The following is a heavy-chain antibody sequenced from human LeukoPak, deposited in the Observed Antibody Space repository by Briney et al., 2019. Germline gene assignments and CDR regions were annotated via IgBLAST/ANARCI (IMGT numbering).Heavy chain of an antibody. J-gene: IGHJ5*02. D-gene: IGHD5-24*01. CDR2: INPSGGST. CDR3: ARGDGYPTPSRNWFDP. CDR1: GYTFSSYY. V-gene: IGHV1-46*01. Sequence: GASVKVSCKASGYTFSSYYMHWVRQAPGQGLEWMGIINPSGGSTIYAQKCQGRVTLTRDTSTNTVYMELSSLRSDDTAVYYCARGDGYPTPSRNWFDPWGQGTLVTVSS.